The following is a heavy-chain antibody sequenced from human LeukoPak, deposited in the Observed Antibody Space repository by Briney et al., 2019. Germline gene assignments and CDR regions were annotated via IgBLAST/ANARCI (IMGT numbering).Heavy chain of an antibody. Sequence: GGSLRLSCAASGFTFSSYAMSWVRQAPGKGLEWVSAISGSGGSTYYADSVKGRFTISRDNSKNTLYLQMNSLRAEDTAVYYCAKGADFWSGAIIPGYFDYWGQGTLVTVSS. CDR2: ISGSGGST. CDR1: GFTFSSYA. J-gene: IGHJ4*02. V-gene: IGHV3-23*01. CDR3: AKGADFWSGAIIPGYFDY. D-gene: IGHD3-3*01.